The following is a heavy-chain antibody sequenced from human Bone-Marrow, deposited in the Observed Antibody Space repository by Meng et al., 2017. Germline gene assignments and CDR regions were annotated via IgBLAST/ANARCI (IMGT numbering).Heavy chain of an antibody. Sequence: GESLKISCAASGFTFSNYVMNWVRQAPGKGLEWVSTIGAAGDTYYADSVKGRFTISRDNSKNTPYQQMNNLRAEDTAVYSCAKDALMVPASDLWGQGTMVTVSS. CDR1: GFTFSNYV. V-gene: IGHV3-23*01. CDR3: AKDALMVPASDL. CDR2: IGAAGDT. J-gene: IGHJ3*01. D-gene: IGHD3-10*01.